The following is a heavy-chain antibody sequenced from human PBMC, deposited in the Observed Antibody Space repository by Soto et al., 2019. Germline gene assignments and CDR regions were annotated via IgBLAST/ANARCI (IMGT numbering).Heavy chain of an antibody. CDR2: INSDGSTT. J-gene: IGHJ6*02. Sequence: EVQLVESGGGLVQPGGSLRLSCAASGFTFSSYWMQWVRQAPGKGLVWVSRINSDGSTTNYADSVKGRFTISRDNAKNTLYLQMDSLRAEDTALYYCARGIRGSYGVDVWGQGTTVTVSS. D-gene: IGHD2-15*01. CDR1: GFTFSSYW. V-gene: IGHV3-74*01. CDR3: ARGIRGSYGVDV.